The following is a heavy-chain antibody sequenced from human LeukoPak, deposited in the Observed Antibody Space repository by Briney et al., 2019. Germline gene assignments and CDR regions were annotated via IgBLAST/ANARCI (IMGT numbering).Heavy chain of an antibody. CDR2: IYYSGST. J-gene: IGHJ5*02. Sequence: PSQTLSLTCTVSGGSISSGGYFWSWIRQHPGKGLEWIGYIYYSGSTYFNPSLKSRVTISVDTSKNQFSLKLSSVTAADTAVYYCARALSARMYNWFGPWGQGTLVTVSS. D-gene: IGHD2/OR15-2a*01. CDR3: ARALSARMYNWFGP. CDR1: GGSISSGGYF. V-gene: IGHV4-31*03.